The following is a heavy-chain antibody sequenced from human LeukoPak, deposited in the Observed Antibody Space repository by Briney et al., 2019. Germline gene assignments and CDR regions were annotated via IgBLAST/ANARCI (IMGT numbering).Heavy chain of an antibody. D-gene: IGHD6-13*01. V-gene: IGHV3-30-3*01. CDR3: GRDIATAVDY. Sequence: GRSLRLSCAASGFTFSSYAMHWVRQAPGKGLEWVAVISYDGSNKYYADSVKGRFTISRDNAKNTLYLQMNSLRAEDTAIYYCGRDIATAVDYWGLGTLVTVSS. J-gene: IGHJ4*02. CDR2: ISYDGSNK. CDR1: GFTFSSYA.